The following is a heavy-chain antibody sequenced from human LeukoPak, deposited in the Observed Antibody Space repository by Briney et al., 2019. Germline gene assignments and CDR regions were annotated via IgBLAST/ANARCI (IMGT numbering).Heavy chain of an antibody. V-gene: IGHV4-39*07. J-gene: IGHJ4*02. CDR1: GGSISGRSHY. CDR3: ATDGYNPIDY. Sequence: SETLSLTCTVSGGSISGRSHYWGWIRQPPGKGLEWIGTIYYSGSTYYSPSLQSRVTISVDTSKSQFSLKLSSVTAADTAVYYCATDGYNPIDYWGQGTLVTVSS. D-gene: IGHD5-24*01. CDR2: IYYSGST.